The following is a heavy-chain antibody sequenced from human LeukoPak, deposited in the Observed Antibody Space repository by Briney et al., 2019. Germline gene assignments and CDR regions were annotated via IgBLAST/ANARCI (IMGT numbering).Heavy chain of an antibody. CDR3: AKDLLTYYDFWSGYDY. D-gene: IGHD3-3*01. J-gene: IGHJ4*02. CDR2: ISGSGRNT. Sequence: GGSLRLSCAASGFTFSSYAMTWVRQAPGKGLEWVSGISGSGRNTYYTDSVKGRFTISRDNTKNTLYLQMNSLRAEDTAVYYCAKDLLTYYDFWSGYDYWGQGTLVTVSS. V-gene: IGHV3-23*01. CDR1: GFTFSSYA.